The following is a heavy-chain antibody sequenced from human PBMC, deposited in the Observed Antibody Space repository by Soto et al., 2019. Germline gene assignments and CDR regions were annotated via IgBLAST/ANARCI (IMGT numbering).Heavy chain of an antibody. D-gene: IGHD5-12*01. CDR2: IRSKAYGGTT. J-gene: IGHJ4*02. Sequence: GGSLRLSCTASGFTFGDYAMSWVRQAPGKGPEWVGFIRSKAYGGTTEYAASVKGRFTISRDDSKSIAYLQMNSLKTEDTAVYYCTREMATIAPYYFDYWGQGTLVTVSS. V-gene: IGHV3-49*04. CDR3: TREMATIAPYYFDY. CDR1: GFTFGDYA.